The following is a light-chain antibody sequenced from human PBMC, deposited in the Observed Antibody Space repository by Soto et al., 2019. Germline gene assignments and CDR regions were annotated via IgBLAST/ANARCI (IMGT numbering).Light chain of an antibody. CDR1: QSISSW. Sequence: DIQMTQSPSTLSASVGDRVTITCRASQSISSWLAWYQQKPGTAPKLLIYKASSLQSGVPSRFIGSGLRKEFTLTISSLEPDYFATYNCQQYSSYPFTFGQRTKLEIK. CDR3: QQYSSYPFT. V-gene: IGKV1-5*03. J-gene: IGKJ2*01. CDR2: KAS.